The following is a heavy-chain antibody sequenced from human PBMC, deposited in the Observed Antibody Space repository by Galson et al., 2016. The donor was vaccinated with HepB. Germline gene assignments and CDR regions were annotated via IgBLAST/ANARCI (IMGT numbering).Heavy chain of an antibody. Sequence: SLRLSCAASGFSFSSYTMNWVRQAPGKGLEWVSHISSSSSIIFSADSVKGRFTISRDNDKNLLYLQMNSLRDEDTAVYYCASSPPNDYGGAWYFDLWGRGTLVAVSS. CDR1: GFSFSSYT. V-gene: IGHV3-48*02. CDR3: ASSPPNDYGGAWYFDL. J-gene: IGHJ2*01. D-gene: IGHD4-17*01. CDR2: ISSSSSII.